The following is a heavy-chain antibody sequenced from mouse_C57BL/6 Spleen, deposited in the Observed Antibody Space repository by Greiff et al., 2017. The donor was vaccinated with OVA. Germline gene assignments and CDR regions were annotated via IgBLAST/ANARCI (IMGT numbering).Heavy chain of an antibody. CDR3: ARGGLRLPYYAMDY. J-gene: IGHJ4*01. D-gene: IGHD2-2*01. Sequence: EVQVVESGGGLVKPGGSLKLSCAASGFTFSDYGMHWVRQAPEKGLEWVAYISSGSSTIYYADTVKGRFTISRDNAKNTLFLQMTSLRSEYTAMYYCARGGLRLPYYAMDYWGQGTSVTVSS. V-gene: IGHV5-17*01. CDR2: ISSGSSTI. CDR1: GFTFSDYG.